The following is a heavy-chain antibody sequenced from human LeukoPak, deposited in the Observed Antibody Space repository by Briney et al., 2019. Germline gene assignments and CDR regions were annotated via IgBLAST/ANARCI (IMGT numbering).Heavy chain of an antibody. D-gene: IGHD2-15*01. J-gene: IGHJ4*02. V-gene: IGHV4-34*01. CDR3: ARGHRTIGYCSGGSCYRIDY. CDR2: INHSGST. Sequence: SETLSLTCAVYGGSFSGYYWSWIRQPPGKGMEWIGEINHSGSTNYNPSLKSRVTISVDTSKNQFSLKLSSVTAADTAVYYCARGHRTIGYCSGGSCYRIDYWGQGTLVTVSS. CDR1: GGSFSGYY.